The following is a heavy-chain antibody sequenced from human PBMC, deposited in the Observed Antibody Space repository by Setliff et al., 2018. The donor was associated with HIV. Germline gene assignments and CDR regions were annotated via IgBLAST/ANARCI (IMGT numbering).Heavy chain of an antibody. V-gene: IGHV3-74*03. J-gene: IGHJ6*02. CDR3: VRDTFDGRSYYGWDV. CDR2: INTDGSSA. CDR1: GFTFSNSW. Sequence: HPGGSLRLSCAASGFTFSNSWMHWVRQAPGKGLVWVSRINTDGSSATYADSVKGRFTNSRDNAKNTLYLQMDSLRAEDTAVYYCVRDTFDGRSYYGWDVWGQGTTVTVSS. D-gene: IGHD3-9*01.